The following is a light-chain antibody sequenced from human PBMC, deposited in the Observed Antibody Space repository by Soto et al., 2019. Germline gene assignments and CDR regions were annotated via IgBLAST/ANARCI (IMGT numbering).Light chain of an antibody. Sequence: EIVLTQSPATLSLSPGERATLSCRASQSVSSYFAWYQHKPGQGPRLLIYGAFTRATGIPARFSGTGSGTDFTLTISRLEPEDFAVYYCQQYGSSPITFGQGTKVDIK. J-gene: IGKJ1*01. V-gene: IGKV3-20*01. CDR3: QQYGSSPIT. CDR2: GAF. CDR1: QSVSSY.